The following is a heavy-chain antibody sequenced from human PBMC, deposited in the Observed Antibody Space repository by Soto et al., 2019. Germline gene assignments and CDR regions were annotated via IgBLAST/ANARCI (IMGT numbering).Heavy chain of an antibody. V-gene: IGHV1-58*02. CDR3: AAVERRITIFGVVHDAFDI. D-gene: IGHD3-3*01. CDR2: IVVGSGNT. CDR1: GFTFTSSA. J-gene: IGHJ3*02. Sequence: ASVKVSCKASGFTFTSSAMQWVRQARGQRLEWIGWIVVGSGNTNYAQKFQERVTITRDMSTSTAYMELSSLRSEDTAVYYCAAVERRITIFGVVHDAFDIWGQGTMVTVSS.